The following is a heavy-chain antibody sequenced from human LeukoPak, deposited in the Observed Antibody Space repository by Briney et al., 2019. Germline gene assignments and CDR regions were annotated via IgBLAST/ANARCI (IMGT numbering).Heavy chain of an antibody. D-gene: IGHD3-16*01. Sequence: NTSETLSLTCTVSGGSISSYYWSWIRQPPGKGLEWIGYISYSGSTNYNPSLKSRVTISVDTSKNQFSLKLSSVTAADTAVYSCARHLRGGATTGMDVWGQGTTVTVSS. V-gene: IGHV4-59*08. CDR3: ARHLRGGATTGMDV. J-gene: IGHJ6*02. CDR2: ISYSGST. CDR1: GGSISSYY.